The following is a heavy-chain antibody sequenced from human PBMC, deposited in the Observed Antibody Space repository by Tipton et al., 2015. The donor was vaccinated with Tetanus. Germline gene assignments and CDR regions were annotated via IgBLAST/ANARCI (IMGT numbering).Heavy chain of an antibody. D-gene: IGHD5-18*01. J-gene: IGHJ4*02. CDR1: GDSITGDGYS. V-gene: IGHV4-30-2*01. Sequence: LRLSCTVSGDSITGDGYSWHWIRQPPGKGLEWIGYIYQTDSTYYSPSLRSRLTISINRSKNQFSLKLTSVTAADTAVYYCVRGRGLGAYSFGFEYWGRGTHVSVSS. CDR3: VRGRGLGAYSFGFEY. CDR2: IYQTDST.